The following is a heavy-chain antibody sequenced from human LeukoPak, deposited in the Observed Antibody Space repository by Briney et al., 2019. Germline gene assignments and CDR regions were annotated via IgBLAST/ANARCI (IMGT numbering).Heavy chain of an antibody. J-gene: IGHJ6*03. CDR3: ARVFRDYYGSGSRYYYYYYMDV. CDR1: GYSISSGCY. Sequence: ASETLSLTCTVSGYSISSGCYWGWIRQPPGKGLEWIGSIYHSGSTYYNPSLKSRVTISVDTSKNQFSLKLSSVTAADTAVYYCARVFRDYYGSGSRYYYYYYMDVWGKGTTVTISS. V-gene: IGHV4-38-2*02. CDR2: IYHSGST. D-gene: IGHD3-10*01.